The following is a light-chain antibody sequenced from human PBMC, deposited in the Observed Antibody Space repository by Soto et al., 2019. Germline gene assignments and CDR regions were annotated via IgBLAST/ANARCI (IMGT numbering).Light chain of an antibody. Sequence: SALTQPAYVSGSPGQSLTISCTGTSSAIGAYNFVSWYQQHPGKAPKLMLYDVNIRPSGVSNRFSGSKSGNTASLTISGLQAEDEADYYCTSWTTSTTMIFGGGTKVTVL. J-gene: IGLJ2*01. CDR2: DVN. V-gene: IGLV2-14*03. CDR3: TSWTTSTTMI. CDR1: SSAIGAYNF.